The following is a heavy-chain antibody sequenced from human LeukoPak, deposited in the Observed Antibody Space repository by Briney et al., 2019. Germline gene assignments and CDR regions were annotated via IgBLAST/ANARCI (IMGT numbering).Heavy chain of an antibody. D-gene: IGHD6-25*01. Sequence: GASVKVSCKASGGTFSSYAISWVRQAPGQGLEWMGGIIPIFGTANYAQKFQGRVTITTDESTSTAYMELSSLRSEDTAVYYCARVGFNISGNPTSDDYWGQGTLVTVSS. CDR2: IIPIFGTA. CDR1: GGTFSSYA. CDR3: ARVGFNISGNPTSDDY. J-gene: IGHJ4*02. V-gene: IGHV1-69*05.